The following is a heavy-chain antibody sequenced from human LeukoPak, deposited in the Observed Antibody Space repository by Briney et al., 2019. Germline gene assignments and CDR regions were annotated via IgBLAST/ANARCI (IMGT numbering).Heavy chain of an antibody. D-gene: IGHD2-15*01. CDR1: GGTFSSYV. CDR2: IIPIFGTA. J-gene: IGHJ3*02. CDR3: AREVAPFDAFDI. V-gene: IGHV1-69*05. Sequence: SVEVSCKAFGGTFSSYVISWVGQAPGQGLEWMGRIIPIFGTANYAQKFQGRVTITTDESTTTAYMELSSLRSEDTAVYYCAREVAPFDAFDIWGQGTMVTVSS.